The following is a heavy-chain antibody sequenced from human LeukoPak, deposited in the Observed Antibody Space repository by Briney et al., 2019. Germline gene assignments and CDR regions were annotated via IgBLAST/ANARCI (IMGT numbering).Heavy chain of an antibody. CDR3: ARQGSQRWLQLNWFDP. V-gene: IGHV5-51*01. CDR1: GYSFTSYW. Sequence: GESLKISCKGSGYSFTSYWIGWVRQMPGKGLEWMGIIYPGDSDTRYSPSFQGQVTISADKSISTAYLQWSSLKASDTAMYYCARQGSQRWLQLNWFDPWGQGTLVTVSS. CDR2: IYPGDSDT. D-gene: IGHD5-24*01. J-gene: IGHJ5*02.